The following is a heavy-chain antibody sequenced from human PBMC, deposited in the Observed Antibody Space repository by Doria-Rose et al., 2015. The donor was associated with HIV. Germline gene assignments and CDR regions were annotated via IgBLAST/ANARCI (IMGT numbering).Heavy chain of an antibody. Sequence: QVQLQQSGPGLMRPSETLSLTCAVSGVSITSNSWWSWVRQPPGKGLEWIGEIHLGGTTNYTPSVKSRVTISSDKSKNQSSLKLTSVTAADTAVYYCARRVTSGGWIKWFDPWGQGSLVTVSS. V-gene: IGHV4-4*02. J-gene: IGHJ5*02. CDR1: GVSITSNSW. CDR2: IHLGGTT. D-gene: IGHD6-25*01. CDR3: ARRVTSGGWIKWFDP.